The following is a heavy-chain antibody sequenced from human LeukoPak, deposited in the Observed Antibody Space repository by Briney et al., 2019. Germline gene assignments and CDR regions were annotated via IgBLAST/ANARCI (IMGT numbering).Heavy chain of an antibody. CDR2: INPNSGGT. Sequence: ASVKVSCKASGYTFTGYYMHWVRQAPGQGLEWMGRINPNSGGTNYAQKFQGRVTMTRDTSISTAYMELSRLRSDDTAVYYCASADTYYYGSGSPNPPFDPWGQGTLVTVSS. CDR1: GYTFTGYY. J-gene: IGHJ5*02. D-gene: IGHD3-10*01. CDR3: ASADTYYYGSGSPNPPFDP. V-gene: IGHV1-2*06.